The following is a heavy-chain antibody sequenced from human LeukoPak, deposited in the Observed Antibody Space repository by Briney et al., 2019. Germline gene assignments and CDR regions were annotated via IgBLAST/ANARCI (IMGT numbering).Heavy chain of an antibody. CDR3: ARAFKYSMSGYYFDY. D-gene: IGHD2-21*01. Sequence: LGGSLRLSCAASGFTFDDYGMSWVRQAPGKGLEWVSSINWNGGSTGYADSVKGRFTISRDNAKNSLYMQMNSLRAEDTALYYCARAFKYSMSGYYFDYWGQGTLVTVSS. CDR2: INWNGGST. CDR1: GFTFDDYG. V-gene: IGHV3-20*04. J-gene: IGHJ4*02.